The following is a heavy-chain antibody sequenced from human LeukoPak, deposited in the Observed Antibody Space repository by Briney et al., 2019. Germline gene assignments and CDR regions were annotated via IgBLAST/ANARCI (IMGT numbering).Heavy chain of an antibody. CDR1: GGTFISYA. CDR2: IIPIFGTA. Sequence: SVKVSCKASGGTFISYAISWVRQAPGQGLEWMGRIIPIFGTANYAQKFQGRVTITTDESTSTAYMELSSLRSEDTAVYYCARDLHSDKGFWDHWGQGTLVTVSS. V-gene: IGHV1-69*05. D-gene: IGHD3-3*01. CDR3: ARDLHSDKGFWDH. J-gene: IGHJ4*02.